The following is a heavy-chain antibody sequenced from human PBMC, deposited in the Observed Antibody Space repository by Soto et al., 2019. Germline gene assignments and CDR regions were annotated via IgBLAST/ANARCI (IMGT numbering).Heavy chain of an antibody. V-gene: IGHV4-59*01. D-gene: IGHD3-10*01. CDR1: RGSISSYY. J-gene: IGHJ4*02. CDR3: ATGRYYYGSEY. Sequence: QVQLQESGPGLVRPSETLSLTCTVSRGSISSYYWSWIRQPPGKGLEWLGYIYYTGVTNYNPSLKSRVAISLDTSKKQFSLHLSSVTAAYRAVYYCATGRYYYGSEYWGQGTLVTVSS. CDR2: IYYTGVT.